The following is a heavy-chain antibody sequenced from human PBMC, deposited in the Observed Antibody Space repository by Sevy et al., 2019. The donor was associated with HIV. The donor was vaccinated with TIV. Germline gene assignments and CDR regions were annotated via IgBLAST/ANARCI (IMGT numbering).Heavy chain of an antibody. D-gene: IGHD3-3*01. V-gene: IGHV4-59*01. Sequence: SETLSLTCSVSGGSISSYFWTWIRQPPGKGLEWIGHIYYTGSANYNPSLKSRVTISIDKSKSQFSLNLSSVTAADTAVHYCARDDASNPWVLDYWGQGALVTVSS. J-gene: IGHJ4*02. CDR3: ARDDASNPWVLDY. CDR2: IYYTGSA. CDR1: GGSISSYF.